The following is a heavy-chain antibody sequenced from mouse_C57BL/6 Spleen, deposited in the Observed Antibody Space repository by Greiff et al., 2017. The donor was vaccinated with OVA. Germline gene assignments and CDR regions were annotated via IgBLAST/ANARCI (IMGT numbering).Heavy chain of an antibody. CDR2: IWTGGGT. J-gene: IGHJ1*03. V-gene: IGHV2-9-1*01. CDR3: ARTHYYDYDGYFDV. Sequence: VQLVESGPGLVAPSQSLSITCTVSGFSLTSYAISWVRQPPGKGLEWLGVIWTGGGTNYNSALKSRLSISKDNSNSQVFLKMNSLQTDDTARYYCARTHYYDYDGYFDVWGTGTTVTVSS. CDR1: GFSLTSYA. D-gene: IGHD2-4*01.